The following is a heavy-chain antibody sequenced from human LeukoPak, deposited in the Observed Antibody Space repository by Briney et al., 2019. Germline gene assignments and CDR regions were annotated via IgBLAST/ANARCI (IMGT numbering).Heavy chain of an antibody. CDR1: GGSISSSNW. V-gene: IGHV4-4*02. CDR2: IYHSRST. J-gene: IGHJ1*01. Sequence: SETLSLTCAVSGGSISSSNWWSWVRQPPGKGLEWIGEIYHSRSTNYNPSLKSRVTISVDKSKNQFSLKPSSVTAADTAVYYCARGMATSLSFLQHWGQGTLVTVSS. CDR3: ARGMATSLSFLQH. D-gene: IGHD5-24*01.